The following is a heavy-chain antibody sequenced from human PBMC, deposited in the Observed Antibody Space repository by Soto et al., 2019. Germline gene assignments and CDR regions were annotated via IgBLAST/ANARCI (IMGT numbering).Heavy chain of an antibody. J-gene: IGHJ5*02. Sequence: SVKVSCKASGGTFSSYAMSWVRQAPGQGLEWMGGIIPIFGTANYAQKFQGRVTITADESTSTAYMELSSLRSEDTAVYYCARDPDYGGHLWGQGTLVTVSS. D-gene: IGHD4-17*01. CDR3: ARDPDYGGHL. V-gene: IGHV1-69*13. CDR1: GGTFSSYA. CDR2: IIPIFGTA.